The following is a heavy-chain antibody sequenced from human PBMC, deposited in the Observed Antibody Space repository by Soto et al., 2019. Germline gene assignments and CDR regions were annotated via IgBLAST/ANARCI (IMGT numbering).Heavy chain of an antibody. D-gene: IGHD6-19*01. J-gene: IGHJ4*02. CDR1: GFTFSNYW. Sequence: EVQLVESGGGLVQPGGSLRLSCAASGFTFSNYWMSWVRQAPGKGLEWVANIKVDGSEKYYVDSVKGRFTISRDNAKNSLYLQMTSLIAEDSAVYYCAGVAVRGQGTLVTVSS. CDR3: AGVAV. V-gene: IGHV3-7*05. CDR2: IKVDGSEK.